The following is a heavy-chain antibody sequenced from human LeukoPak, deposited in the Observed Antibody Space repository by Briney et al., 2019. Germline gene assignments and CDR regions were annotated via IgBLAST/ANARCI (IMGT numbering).Heavy chain of an antibody. CDR2: VSYSGTT. V-gene: IGHV4-39*01. Sequence: TPSETLSLTCTVSGVSISRSSFFWAWIRQPPGKGLEWIGTVSYSGTTYYSPSLKSRVTISVDTSKNQFSLRLTSVTAADTALYYCAKLTCSSTFCPLDYWGQGTLVTVSS. CDR3: AKLTCSSTFCPLDY. D-gene: IGHD2-2*01. CDR1: GVSISRSSFF. J-gene: IGHJ4*02.